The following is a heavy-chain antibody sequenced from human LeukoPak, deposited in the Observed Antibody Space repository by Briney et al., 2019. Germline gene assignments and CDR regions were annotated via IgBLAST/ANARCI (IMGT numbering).Heavy chain of an antibody. CDR1: GYTFTSYG. J-gene: IGHJ6*02. D-gene: IGHD2-15*01. Sequence: ASVTVSCTASGYTFTSYGISWVRQAPGQGLEWMGWISAYNGNTNYAQKLQGRVTMTTDTSTSTAYMELRSLRSDDTAVYYCARDCGGGSCTDYYYYYGMDVWGQGTTVTVSS. V-gene: IGHV1-18*01. CDR3: ARDCGGGSCTDYYYYYGMDV. CDR2: ISAYNGNT.